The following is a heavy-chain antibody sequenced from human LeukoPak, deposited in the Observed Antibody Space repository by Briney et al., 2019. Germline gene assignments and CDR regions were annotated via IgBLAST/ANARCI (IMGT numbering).Heavy chain of an antibody. CDR1: GFTFRNYW. V-gene: IGHV3-7*01. Sequence: GGSLRLSCAASGFTFRNYWMGWVRQAPGKGLEWVASKREDGGDKYYLDSVKGRFTISRDNAKNSLYLQMNSLRAEDTAVYYCARDTYRFYDYWGQGTLVTVSS. CDR3: ARDTYRFYDY. CDR2: KREDGGDK. J-gene: IGHJ4*02.